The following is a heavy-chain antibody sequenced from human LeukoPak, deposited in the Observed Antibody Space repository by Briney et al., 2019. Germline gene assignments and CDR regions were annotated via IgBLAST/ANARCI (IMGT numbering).Heavy chain of an antibody. CDR1: GFTVSSNY. CDR2: ISSSSSYI. J-gene: IGHJ4*02. Sequence: PGGSLRLSCAASGFTVSSNYMNWVRQAPGKGLEWVSSISSSSSYIYYADSVKGRFTISRDNAKNSLYLQMNSLRAEDTAVYYCARGPDSSGYLSWGQGTLVTVSS. V-gene: IGHV3-21*01. CDR3: ARGPDSSGYLS. D-gene: IGHD3-22*01.